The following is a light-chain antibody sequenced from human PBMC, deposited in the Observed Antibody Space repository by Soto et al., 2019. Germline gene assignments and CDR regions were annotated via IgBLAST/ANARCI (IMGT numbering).Light chain of an antibody. CDR3: QQYNSYPWT. Sequence: DIQMTQSPSTLSASLVYRFTITCLASQSISSWLAWYQQKPGKAPKLLIYKASSLESGVPSRFSGSGSGTEFTLTISSLQPDDFATYYCQQYNSYPWTFGQGTKVDI. CDR1: QSISSW. J-gene: IGKJ1*01. CDR2: KAS. V-gene: IGKV1-5*03.